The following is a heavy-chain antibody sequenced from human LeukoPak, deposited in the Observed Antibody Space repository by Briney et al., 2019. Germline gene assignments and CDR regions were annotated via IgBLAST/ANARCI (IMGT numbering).Heavy chain of an antibody. CDR2: ISSSGSTI. CDR3: ARGAAAVSYYGMDV. V-gene: IGHV3-48*04. D-gene: IGHD6-13*01. J-gene: IGHJ6*02. CDR1: GFTFSSYA. Sequence: GGSLRLSCAASGFTFSSYAMSWVRQAPGKGLEWGSYISSSGSTIYYADSVKGRFTISRDNAKNSLYLQMNSLRAEDTAVYYCARGAAAVSYYGMDVWGQGTTVTVSS.